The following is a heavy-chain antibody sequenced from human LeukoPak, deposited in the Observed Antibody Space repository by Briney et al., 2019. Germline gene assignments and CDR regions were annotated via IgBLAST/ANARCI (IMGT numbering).Heavy chain of an antibody. CDR1: GFTFSSHG. V-gene: IGHV3-23*01. CDR2: ISGSGDYT. D-gene: IGHD6-19*01. Sequence: PGGTLRLSCAASGFTFSSHGMSWVRQAPGKGLEWVSTISGSGDYTYYADSVKGRFTISRDNSKNTLYLQMNSLRAEDTAVYYCAKDARRTFGLSSGLYGGSYYFDYWGQGTLVTVSS. J-gene: IGHJ4*02. CDR3: AKDARRTFGLSSGLYGGSYYFDY.